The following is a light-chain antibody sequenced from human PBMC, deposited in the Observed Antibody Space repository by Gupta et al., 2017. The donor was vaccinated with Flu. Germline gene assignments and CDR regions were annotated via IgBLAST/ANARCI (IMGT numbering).Light chain of an antibody. Sequence: DIQMTQSPSSLSASVGDRVTITCRASRSISSYLNWYQQKPGRAPKLLISGASSWQSGVPSRFSGSGSGKDFTLTISSRQQEDFATYYCQQSDDNLMYNFGQGTKLEIK. CDR3: QQSDDNLMYN. J-gene: IGKJ2*01. V-gene: IGKV1-39*01. CDR2: GAS. CDR1: RSISSY.